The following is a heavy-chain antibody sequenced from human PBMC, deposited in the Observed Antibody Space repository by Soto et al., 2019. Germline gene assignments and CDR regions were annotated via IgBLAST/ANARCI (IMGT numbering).Heavy chain of an antibody. D-gene: IGHD6-13*01. Sequence: VAGGSISSGGYYRSWIRQHPGKGLEWIGYIYYSGSTYYNPSLKSRVTISVDTSKNQFSLKLSSVAAADTAVYYCARDLQYSRLFYGMDVWGQGTTVTVSS. CDR3: ARDLQYSRLFYGMDV. CDR1: GGSISSGGYY. CDR2: IYYSGST. J-gene: IGHJ6*02. V-gene: IGHV4-31*02.